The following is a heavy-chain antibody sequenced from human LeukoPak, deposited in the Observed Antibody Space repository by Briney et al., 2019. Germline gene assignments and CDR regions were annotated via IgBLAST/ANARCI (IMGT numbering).Heavy chain of an antibody. CDR1: GFSFSGYA. D-gene: IGHD3-22*01. Sequence: GRSLRLSCTASGFSFSGYALHWVRQAPGKGLEWVTLISYDGINKNYADSVKGRFTISRDNSKNTLYLQMNSLRDEGTAVYYCARDRVPYENSHYYWAFDYWGQGTLVTVSS. V-gene: IGHV3-30-3*01. J-gene: IGHJ4*02. CDR2: ISYDGINK. CDR3: ARDRVPYENSHYYWAFDY.